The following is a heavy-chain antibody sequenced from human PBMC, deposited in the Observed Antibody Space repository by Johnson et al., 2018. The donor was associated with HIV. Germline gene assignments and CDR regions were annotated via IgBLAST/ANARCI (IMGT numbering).Heavy chain of an antibody. CDR3: ERLRRQKGGGAFDV. CDR1: GFTFSSYG. D-gene: IGHD4-17*01. V-gene: IGHV3-23*04. CDR2: MSGGGGSA. J-gene: IGHJ3*01. Sequence: VQLVESGGGVVQPGRSLGLSCAASGFTFSSYGMHWVRQAPGKGLEWVSSMSGGGGSAYYSDSVKGRFTISSDTSKNTVALQMHSLRDVDTAVYCCERLRRQKGGGAFDVWGQGTLVTVSS.